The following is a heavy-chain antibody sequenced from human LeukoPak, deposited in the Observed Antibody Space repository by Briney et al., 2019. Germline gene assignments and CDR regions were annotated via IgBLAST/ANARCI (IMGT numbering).Heavy chain of an antibody. J-gene: IGHJ4*02. V-gene: IGHV4-30-4*01. CDR3: AREAYGSGSSYFDY. Sequence: SQTLSLTCTVSGGSISSGDYYWSWIRQPPGKGLEWIGYIYYRGSTYYNPSLKSRVTISVDTSKNQSSLKLSSVTAADTAVYYCAREAYGSGSSYFDYWGQGTLVTVSS. D-gene: IGHD3-10*01. CDR1: GGSISSGDYY. CDR2: IYYRGST.